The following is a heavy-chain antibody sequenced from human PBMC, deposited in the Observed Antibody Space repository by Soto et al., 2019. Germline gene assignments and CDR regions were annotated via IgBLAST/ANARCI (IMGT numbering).Heavy chain of an antibody. V-gene: IGHV3-48*03. J-gene: IGHJ5*02. CDR1: GFTFSSYE. CDR3: ARRITTYLWFDP. D-gene: IGHD4-4*01. Sequence: EVQLVESGGGLVQPGGSLRLSCAASGFTFSSYEMNWVRQAPGKWLEWVSYISSSGSTIYYADSVKGRFTISRDNAKNSLYLQMNSLRAEDTAVYYCARRITTYLWFDPWGQGTLVTVSS. CDR2: ISSSGSTI.